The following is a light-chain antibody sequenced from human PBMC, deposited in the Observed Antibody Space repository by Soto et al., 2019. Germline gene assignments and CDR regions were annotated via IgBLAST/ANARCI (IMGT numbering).Light chain of an antibody. V-gene: IGKV3-15*01. CDR1: QSVSSN. CDR3: QHYNTGPRT. J-gene: IGKJ1*01. Sequence: EIVMTQSPATLSVSPGERATLSCRASQSVSSNLAWYQQKPGQAPRLLIYGASTRATGIPARFSGSGSGTEFTLTISSLQSEDFAVYYCQHYNTGPRTFGQGTKVEIK. CDR2: GAS.